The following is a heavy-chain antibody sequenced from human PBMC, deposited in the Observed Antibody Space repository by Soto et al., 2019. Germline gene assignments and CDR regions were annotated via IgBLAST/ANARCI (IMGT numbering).Heavy chain of an antibody. D-gene: IGHD5-12*01. J-gene: IGHJ6*03. V-gene: IGHV3-74*01. CDR1: GFTFSSYW. Sequence: GGSLRLSCAASGFTFSSYWMHWVRQAPGKGLVWVSRINSDGSSTSYADSVKGRFTISRDNAKNTLYLQMNSLRAEDTAVYYCARDREVYSGHYYYYYMDVWGKGTTVTVSS. CDR3: ARDREVYSGHYYYYYMDV. CDR2: INSDGSST.